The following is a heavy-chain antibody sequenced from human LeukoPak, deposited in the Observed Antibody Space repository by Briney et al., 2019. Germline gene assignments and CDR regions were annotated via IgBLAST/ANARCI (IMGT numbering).Heavy chain of an antibody. V-gene: IGHV3-30-3*01. J-gene: IGHJ4*02. D-gene: IGHD6-13*01. CDR2: ISYDGSNK. CDR1: GFTFSSYA. CDR3: AKDRRIAAAGTPVY. Sequence: GGSLRLSCAASGFTFSSYAMHWVRQAPGKGLEWVAVISYDGSNKYYADSVKGRFTISRDNSKNTLYLQMNSLRAEDTAVYYCAKDRRIAAAGTPVYWGQGTLVTVSS.